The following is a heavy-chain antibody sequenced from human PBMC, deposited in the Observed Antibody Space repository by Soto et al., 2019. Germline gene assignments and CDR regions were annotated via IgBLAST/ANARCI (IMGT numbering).Heavy chain of an antibody. Sequence: GGSLRLSCAASGFTFSSYGMHWVRQAPGKGLEWVAVISYDGSNKYYADSVKGRFTISRDNSKNTLYLQMNSLRAEDTAVYYCAKGVGATYLFDYWGQGTLVTAPQ. CDR2: ISYDGSNK. CDR3: AKGVGATYLFDY. V-gene: IGHV3-30*18. CDR1: GFTFSSYG. D-gene: IGHD1-26*01. J-gene: IGHJ4*02.